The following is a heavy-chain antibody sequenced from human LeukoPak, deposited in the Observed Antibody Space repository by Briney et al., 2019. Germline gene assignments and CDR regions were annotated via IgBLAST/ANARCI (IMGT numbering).Heavy chain of an antibody. CDR1: GFTFSSYA. Sequence: GGSLRLSCAASGFTFSSYALSWVRQAPGKGLEWVSAISGSGGSTYYADSVKGRFTISRDNSKNTLYLQMNSLRAEDTAVYYCAEILGTASYSNWFDPWGQGTLVTVSS. V-gene: IGHV3-23*01. J-gene: IGHJ5*02. CDR3: AEILGTASYSNWFDP. CDR2: ISGSGGST. D-gene: IGHD3-3*01.